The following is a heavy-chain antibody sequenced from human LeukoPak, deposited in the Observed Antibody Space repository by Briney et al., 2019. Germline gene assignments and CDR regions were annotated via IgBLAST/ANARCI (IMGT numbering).Heavy chain of an antibody. D-gene: IGHD5-18*01. V-gene: IGHV1-18*01. Sequence: ASVKVSCKASGYTFTIYGITWVRQAPGQGLEWMGWISAYNGYTNYAQKLQGRVTMTTDTSTSTAYMELRSLRSDDTAVYYCARGGYSYGPRYYYYYYMDVWGKGTTVTVSS. CDR1: GYTFTIYG. CDR2: ISAYNGYT. CDR3: ARGGYSYGPRYYYYYYMDV. J-gene: IGHJ6*03.